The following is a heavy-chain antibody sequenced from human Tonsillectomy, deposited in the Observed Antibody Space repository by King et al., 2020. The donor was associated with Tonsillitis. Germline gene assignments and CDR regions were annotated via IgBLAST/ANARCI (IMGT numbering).Heavy chain of an antibody. CDR2: ISSSSSTI. D-gene: IGHD1-7*01. CDR1: GFTFSSYS. J-gene: IGHJ4*02. Sequence: VQLVQSGGGLVQPGGSLRLSCAASGFTFSSYSMNWVRQAPGKGLEWVSYISSSSSTIYYADSVKGRFTISRDNAKHSLYLQTNSLRAEDTAVYYCAISPRGTLGSFDSWGQGPLVTSSS. V-gene: IGHV3-48*01. CDR3: AISPRGTLGSFDS.